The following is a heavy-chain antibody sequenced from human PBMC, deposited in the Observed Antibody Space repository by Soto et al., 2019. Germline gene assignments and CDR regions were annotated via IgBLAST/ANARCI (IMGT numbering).Heavy chain of an antibody. Sequence: ASVKVSCKASGYTFTSYGISWVRQAPGQGLEWMGWISAYNGNTDYAQKLQGRVTMTTDTSTSTAYMELRSLISDDTAVYYCAKVGLGVYYYYGMDVWGQGTTVTVSS. V-gene: IGHV1-18*01. J-gene: IGHJ6*02. CDR3: AKVGLGVYYYYGMDV. CDR1: GYTFTSYG. D-gene: IGHD3-16*01. CDR2: ISAYNGNT.